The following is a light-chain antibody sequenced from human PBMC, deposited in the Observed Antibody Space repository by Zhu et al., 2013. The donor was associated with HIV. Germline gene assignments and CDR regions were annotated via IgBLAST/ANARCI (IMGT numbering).Light chain of an antibody. Sequence: DIQMTQSPASLSASVGDRVSITCRASQVIGNYLAWYQQKPGKVPELIIYAASTLQSGVPSRFSGSGSETDFTLTINGLQPEDVATYYCQKYNDAPLTFGGGTKVEI. CDR3: QKYNDAPLT. J-gene: IGKJ4*01. V-gene: IGKV1-27*01. CDR1: QVIGNY. CDR2: AAS.